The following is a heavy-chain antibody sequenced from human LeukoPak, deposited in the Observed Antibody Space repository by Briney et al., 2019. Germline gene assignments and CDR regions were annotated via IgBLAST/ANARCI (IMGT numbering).Heavy chain of an antibody. D-gene: IGHD2-8*02. V-gene: IGHV3-49*04. Sequence: GGSLRLSCAASGFTFSSYAMSWVRQAPGKGLEWVGFIRSKAYGGTTEYAASVKGRFTISRDDSKSIAYLQMNSLKTEDTAVYYCTRPLYRWSTLYYMDVWGKGTTVTVSS. CDR1: GFTFSSYA. CDR3: TRPLYRWSTLYYMDV. CDR2: IRSKAYGGTT. J-gene: IGHJ6*03.